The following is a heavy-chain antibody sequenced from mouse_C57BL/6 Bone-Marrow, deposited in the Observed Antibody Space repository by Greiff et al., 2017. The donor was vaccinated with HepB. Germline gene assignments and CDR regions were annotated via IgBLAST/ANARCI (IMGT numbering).Heavy chain of an antibody. V-gene: IGHV5-9-1*02. D-gene: IGHD1-1*01. CDR2: ISSGGDYI. Sequence: EVKLQESGEGLVKPGGSLKLSCAASGFTFSSYAMSWVRQTPEKRLEWVAYISSGGDYIYYADTVKGRFTISRDNARNTLYLQMSSLKSEDTAMYYCTRAPLTTVVARYFDVWGTGTTVTVSS. CDR1: GFTFSSYA. CDR3: TRAPLTTVVARYFDV. J-gene: IGHJ1*03.